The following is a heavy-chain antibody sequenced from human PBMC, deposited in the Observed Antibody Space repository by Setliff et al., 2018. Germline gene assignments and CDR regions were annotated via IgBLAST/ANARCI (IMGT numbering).Heavy chain of an antibody. J-gene: IGHJ4*02. V-gene: IGHV4-34*01. Sequence: TLSLTCAVYGGSFSGYYWSWIRQPPGKGLEWIGEINHSGSTDYNPSLKSRVTISVDTSKNQFSLKLSSVTAADAAVYYCATMMSTGVGGRGYLVNWGQGTLVTVSS. CDR2: INHSGST. CDR3: ATMMSTGVGGRGYLVN. CDR1: GGSFSGYY. D-gene: IGHD2-15*01.